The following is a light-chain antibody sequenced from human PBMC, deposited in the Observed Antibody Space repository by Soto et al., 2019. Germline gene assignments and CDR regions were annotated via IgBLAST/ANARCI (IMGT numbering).Light chain of an antibody. CDR3: QQTDCTPQT. Sequence: DIQMTQSPSSLSASVGDRVTISCRASQSIRNYVSWYQQKPGTAPKLLIRAASTLQSGVPSRFSGSGSGTDFTLTISSLQIEDFATYFCQQTDCTPQTFGQGTNVEI. CDR1: QSIRNY. V-gene: IGKV1-39*01. J-gene: IGKJ1*01. CDR2: AAS.